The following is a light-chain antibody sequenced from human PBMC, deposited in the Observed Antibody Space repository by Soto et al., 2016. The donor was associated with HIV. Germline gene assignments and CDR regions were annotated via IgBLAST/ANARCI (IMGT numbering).Light chain of an antibody. V-gene: IGKV1-5*03. CDR1: QSISTW. CDR2: QAS. J-gene: IGKJ1*01. Sequence: DIQMTQSPSTLSASVGDRVTITCRASQSISTWLAWYQQKPGKAPTLLIYQASHLESGVPSRFSGSGSGTEFTLTISSLQPDDFATYYCQQYNNYSWTFGQGTKVEIK. CDR3: QQYNNYSWT.